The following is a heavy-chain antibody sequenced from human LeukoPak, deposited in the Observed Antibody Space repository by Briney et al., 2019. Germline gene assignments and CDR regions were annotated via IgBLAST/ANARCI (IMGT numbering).Heavy chain of an antibody. CDR2: IYHSGST. D-gene: IGHD3-10*01. J-gene: IGHJ4*02. CDR3: AREPHSMKYYYGSGSLAGILDV. CDR1: GYSISSGYY. V-gene: IGHV4-38-2*02. Sequence: PSETLSLTCTVSGYSISSGYYWGWIRQPPGKGLEWIGSIYHSGSTYYNPSLKSRVTISVDTSKNQFSLKLSSVTAADTAVYYCAREPHSMKYYYGSGSLAGILDVWGQGTLVTVSS.